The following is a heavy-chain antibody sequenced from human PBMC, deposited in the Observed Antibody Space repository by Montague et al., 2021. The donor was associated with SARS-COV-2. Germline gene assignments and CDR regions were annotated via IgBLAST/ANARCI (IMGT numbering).Heavy chain of an antibody. J-gene: IGHJ4*02. CDR1: GDSVSGNSAA. Sequence: CAISGDSVSGNSAAWSWIGQSPSRGLEWLARTYFRSNWNYDYAASVAGRVTVNPDTSKNQVSLKLSSVTAADTAVYYCARHQRQWLRLYPYYFDYWGQGTLVTVSS. D-gene: IGHD5-12*01. CDR3: ARHQRQWLRLYPYYFDY. V-gene: IGHV6-1*01. CDR2: TYFRSNWNY.